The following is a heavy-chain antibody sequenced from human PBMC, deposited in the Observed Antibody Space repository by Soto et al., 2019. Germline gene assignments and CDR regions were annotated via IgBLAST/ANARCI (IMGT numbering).Heavy chain of an antibody. CDR3: ARDSSSGWYPRDAFDI. CDR1: GDSVSSTSAA. Sequence: SQTLSRTCASSGDSVSSTSAAWNWIRQSPSRGLEWLGRTYYRSKWYNDYAVSVKSRISINPDTSKNQISLQLDSVTPEDTAVYYCARDSSSGWYPRDAFDIWGHGTMVTVSS. CDR2: TYYRSKWYN. J-gene: IGHJ3*02. V-gene: IGHV6-1*01. D-gene: IGHD6-19*01.